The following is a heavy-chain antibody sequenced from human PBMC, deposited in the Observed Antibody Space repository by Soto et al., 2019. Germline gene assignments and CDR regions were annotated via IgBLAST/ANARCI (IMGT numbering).Heavy chain of an antibody. J-gene: IGHJ4*02. CDR1: GFTFSSYA. V-gene: IGHV3-30-3*01. D-gene: IGHD6-13*01. Sequence: ESGGGVVQPGRSLRLSCAASGFTFSSYAMHWVRQAPGKGLEWVAVISYDGSNKYYADSVKGRFTISRDNSKNTLYLQMNSLRAEDTAVYYCARDWAAAGIRPRFDYWGQGTLVTVSS. CDR2: ISYDGSNK. CDR3: ARDWAAAGIRPRFDY.